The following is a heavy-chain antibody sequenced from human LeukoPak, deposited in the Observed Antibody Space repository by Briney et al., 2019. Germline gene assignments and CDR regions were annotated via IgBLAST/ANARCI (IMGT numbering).Heavy chain of an antibody. D-gene: IGHD3-22*01. J-gene: IGHJ3*02. CDR1: GGSFSPYY. Sequence: SETLSLTCAVYGGSFSPYYWIWIRQPPGKGLEWIGESNHSGGTNYNPSLKSRVTISADTSKNQFSLKLTSVTAADTAVYYCVRGNYDNRGYSNAFDIWGQGAMVTVSS. V-gene: IGHV4-34*01. CDR2: SNHSGGT. CDR3: VRGNYDNRGYSNAFDI.